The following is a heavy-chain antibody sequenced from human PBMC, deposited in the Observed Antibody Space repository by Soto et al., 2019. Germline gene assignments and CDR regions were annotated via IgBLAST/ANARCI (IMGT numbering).Heavy chain of an antibody. J-gene: IGHJ5*02. CDR2: IYTSGTT. D-gene: IGHD1-1*01. CDR3: VRDGTKTLRDWFDP. CDR1: GGSISSYY. Sequence: SETLSLTCTVSGGSISSYYWSWIRQPAGKGLEWIGRIYTSGTTDYNPSLKSRVMMSVDTSKKQFSLKLRSVTAADTAVYYCVRDGTKTLRDWFDPWGQGISVTVSS. V-gene: IGHV4-4*07.